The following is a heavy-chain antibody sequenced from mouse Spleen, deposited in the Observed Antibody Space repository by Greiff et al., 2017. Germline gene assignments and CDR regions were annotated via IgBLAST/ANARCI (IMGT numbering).Heavy chain of an antibody. Sequence: VQLQQPGAELVMPGASVKLSCKASGYTFTSYWMHWVKQRPGQGLEWIGEIDPSDSYTNYNQKFKGKATLTVDKSSSTAYMQLSSLTSEDSAVYYCARGSLTTVADYWGQGTTLTVSS. J-gene: IGHJ2*01. V-gene: IGHV1-69*01. CDR3: ARGSLTTVADY. D-gene: IGHD1-1*01. CDR2: IDPSDSYT. CDR1: GYTFTSYW.